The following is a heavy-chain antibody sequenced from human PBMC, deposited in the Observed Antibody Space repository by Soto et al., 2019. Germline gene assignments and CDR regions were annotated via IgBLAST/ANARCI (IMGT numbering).Heavy chain of an antibody. V-gene: IGHV3-7*03. CDR3: ARETPPGIVVAGRVSAFDI. D-gene: IGHD6-19*01. CDR2: IKQDGSEK. CDR1: GFTFSSYW. Sequence: PGGSLRLSCAASGFTFSSYWMSWVRQAPGKGLEWVANIKQDGSEKYYVDSVKGRFTISRDNAKNSLYLQMNSLRAEDTAVYYCARETPPGIVVAGRVSAFDIWGQGTMVTVSS. J-gene: IGHJ3*02.